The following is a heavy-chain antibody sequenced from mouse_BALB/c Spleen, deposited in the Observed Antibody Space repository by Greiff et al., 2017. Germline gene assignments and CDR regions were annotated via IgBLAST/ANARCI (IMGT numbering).Heavy chain of an antibody. D-gene: IGHD2-10*02. CDR3: ARKYGNYHWYFDV. V-gene: IGHV1-9*01. J-gene: IGHJ1*01. CDR1: GYTFSSYW. CDR2: ILPGSGST. Sequence: QVQLQQSGAELMKPGASVKISCKATGYTFSSYWIEWVKQRPGHGLEWIGEILPGSGSTNYNEKFKGKATFTADTSSNTAYMQLSSLTSEDSAVYYCARKYGNYHWYFDVWGAGTTVTVSS.